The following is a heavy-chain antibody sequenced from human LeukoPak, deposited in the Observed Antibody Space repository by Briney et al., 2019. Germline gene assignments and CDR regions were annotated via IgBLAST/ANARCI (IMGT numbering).Heavy chain of an antibody. D-gene: IGHD2-15*01. J-gene: IGHJ4*02. CDR3: ARGTLLVAATHFDY. Sequence: ASVKVSCKDSGYTFTSYGISWVRPAPGQGLEWMGWISAYNGNTNYAQKLQGRVTMTTDTSTSTAYMELRSLRSDDTAVYYCARGTLLVAATHFDYWGQGTLVTVSS. CDR2: ISAYNGNT. V-gene: IGHV1-18*01. CDR1: GYTFTSYG.